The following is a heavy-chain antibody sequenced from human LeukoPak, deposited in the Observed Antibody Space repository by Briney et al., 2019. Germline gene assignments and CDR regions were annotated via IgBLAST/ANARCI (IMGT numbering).Heavy chain of an antibody. Sequence: ASVKVSCKASGYTFTGYYMHWVRQAPGQGLEWMGIINPSGGSTSYAQKFQGRVTMTRDTSMSTAYMELSSLRSEDTAVYYCARRIAGYDILTMRDYYYMDVWGKGTTVTISS. CDR2: INPSGGST. CDR1: GYTFTGYY. CDR3: ARRIAGYDILTMRDYYYMDV. V-gene: IGHV1-46*01. J-gene: IGHJ6*03. D-gene: IGHD3-9*01.